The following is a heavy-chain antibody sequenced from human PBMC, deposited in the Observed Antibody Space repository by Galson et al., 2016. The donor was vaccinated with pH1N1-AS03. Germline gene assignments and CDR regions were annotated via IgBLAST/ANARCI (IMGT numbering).Heavy chain of an antibody. CDR1: GYIFTGFY. D-gene: IGHD2/OR15-2a*01. Sequence: SVKVSCKASGYIFTGFYVHWVRQAPGQGLEWMGWINTDSGVTNYAQKFEAWVTMTRDTSVSAAYMELYGLNSDDTAVYYCARDPRGTCKSATCATTYYFGMDVWGQGTTGLVSS. CDR3: ARDPRGTCKSATCATTYYFGMDV. CDR2: INTDSGVT. V-gene: IGHV1-2*04. J-gene: IGHJ6*02.